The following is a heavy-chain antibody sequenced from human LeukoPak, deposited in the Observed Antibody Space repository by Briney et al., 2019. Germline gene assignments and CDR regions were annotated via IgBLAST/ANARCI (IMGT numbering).Heavy chain of an antibody. CDR2: ISSSGGST. CDR1: GFTFSSYA. V-gene: IGHV3-23*01. CDR3: AKDPVGYYYDSRTNWFDP. J-gene: IGHJ5*02. D-gene: IGHD3-22*01. Sequence: PGGSLRLSCAASGFTFSSYAMSWVRQAPGKGLEWVSAISSSGGSTYYADSVKGRFTISRDNSKNTLYLQMNSLRAEDTAVYYCAKDPVGYYYDSRTNWFDPWGQGTLVTVSS.